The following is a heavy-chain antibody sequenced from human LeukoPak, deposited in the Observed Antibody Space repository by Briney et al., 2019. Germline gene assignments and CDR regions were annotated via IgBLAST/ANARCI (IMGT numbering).Heavy chain of an antibody. J-gene: IGHJ3*02. V-gene: IGHV3-30*03. CDR2: ISSKGDSE. CDR3: VRAGSSSGHCDNFDM. CDR1: GFTFSISV. Sequence: GGSLRLSCAASGFTFSISVMHGVRQAPGKGLEGVAGISSKGDSEHYADSVKGRFTISRDNSKNMLFLLMNSLRPEDTAMYYCVRAGSSSGHCDNFDMWGQGTVITVSS. D-gene: IGHD3-22*01.